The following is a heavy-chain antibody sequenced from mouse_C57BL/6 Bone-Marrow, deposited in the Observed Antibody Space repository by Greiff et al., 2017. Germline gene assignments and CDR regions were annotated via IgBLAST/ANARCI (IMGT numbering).Heavy chain of an antibody. J-gene: IGHJ4*01. CDR1: GFTFSDYG. CDR2: ISSGSSTI. D-gene: IGHD2-3*01. V-gene: IGHV5-17*01. Sequence: EVMLVESGGGLVKPGGSLKLSCAASGFTFSDYGMHWVRQAPEKGLEWVAYISSGSSTIYYADTVKGRFTISRDNAKNTLFLQMTSLRSEDTAMYYCAKYGGYYYYAMDYWGQGTSVTVSS. CDR3: AKYGGYYYYAMDY.